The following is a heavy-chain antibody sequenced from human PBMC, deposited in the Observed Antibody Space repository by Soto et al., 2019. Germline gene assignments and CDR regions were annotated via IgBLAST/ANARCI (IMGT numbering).Heavy chain of an antibody. V-gene: IGHV4-61*01. D-gene: IGHD6-19*01. Sequence: QVQLQESGPGLVKPSETLSLTCTVSGGSVSSGSYYWSWIRQPPGKGLEWIGYIYYSGSTNYNPSLKSRVTISVDTSKNQFSLKLSSVTAADTAGYYCAMTPDVAGLDYWGQGTLVTVSS. CDR1: GGSVSSGSYY. J-gene: IGHJ4*02. CDR2: IYYSGST. CDR3: AMTPDVAGLDY.